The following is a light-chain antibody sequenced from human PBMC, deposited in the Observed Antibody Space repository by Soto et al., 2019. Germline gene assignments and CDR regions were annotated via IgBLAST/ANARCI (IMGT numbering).Light chain of an antibody. CDR1: ESVSSN. CDR2: GAS. CDR3: QQRSNWPLT. V-gene: IGKV3-11*01. J-gene: IGKJ4*01. Sequence: EIVLTQSPATLSLSPGARATLSCRASESVSSNLVWYQQKPGQAPRLLIYGASNRATGIPDRFSGSGSATDFTLTIDSLESGDSAVYYCQQRSNWPLTFGGGTKVEI.